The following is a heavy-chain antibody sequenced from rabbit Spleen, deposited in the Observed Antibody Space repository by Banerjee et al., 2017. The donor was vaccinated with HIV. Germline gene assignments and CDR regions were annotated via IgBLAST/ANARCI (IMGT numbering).Heavy chain of an antibody. J-gene: IGHJ6*01. V-gene: IGHV1S40*01. Sequence: QSLEESGGDLVKPGASLTLTCTASGVSFSSSSYMCWVRQAPGKGLEWIACIDSGSSGFTYFATWAKGRFTCSKTSSTTVTLQMTRLTAADTATYFCARDTSSSFPSYGMDLWGQGTLVTVS. CDR3: ARDTSSSFPSYGMDL. CDR2: IDSGSSGFT. D-gene: IGHD1-1*01. CDR1: GVSFSSSSY.